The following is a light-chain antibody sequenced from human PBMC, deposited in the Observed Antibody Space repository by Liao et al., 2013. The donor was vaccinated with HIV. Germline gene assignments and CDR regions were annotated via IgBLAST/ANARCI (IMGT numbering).Light chain of an antibody. Sequence: SYELTQPPSVSVSPGQTARITCSGDALPKQYAYWYQQKPGQAPVLVIYKDSARPSGIPERFSGSTSGTTVTLTISGVLAEDEADYYCQSADSSGASHVEFGGGTKLTVL. CDR2: KDS. CDR1: ALPKQY. J-gene: IGLJ2*01. CDR3: QSADSSGASHVE. V-gene: IGLV3-25*03.